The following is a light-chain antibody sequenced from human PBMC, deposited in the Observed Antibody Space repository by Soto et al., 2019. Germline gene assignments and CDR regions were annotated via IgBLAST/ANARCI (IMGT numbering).Light chain of an antibody. CDR3: QQSYGSPGA. Sequence: DIHLTQSPSSLSASVGDSVTITCRSSQTINKYLNWYQHRPGRAPKLLIYAASILQTGVPTRFSGAGAGTFFTLTISNLQLEDVGSYYCQQSYGSPGAFGRGTKVEI. CDR1: QTINKY. CDR2: AAS. V-gene: IGKV1-39*01. J-gene: IGKJ1*01.